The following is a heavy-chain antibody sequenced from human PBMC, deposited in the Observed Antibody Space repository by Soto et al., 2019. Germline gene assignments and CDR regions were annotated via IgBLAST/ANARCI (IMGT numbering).Heavy chain of an antibody. CDR3: ARVRLAAAIPYHPFDP. J-gene: IGHJ5*02. V-gene: IGHV4-61*01. Sequence: QVQLQESGPGLVKPSETLSLTCTVSGGSVSSGSYYWSWIRQPPGKGLEWIGYIYYSGSTNYNPSLKSRVTISVDTSKNQFSLKLSSVTTADTAVYYCARVRLAAAIPYHPFDPWGQGTLVTVSS. D-gene: IGHD6-13*01. CDR1: GGSVSSGSYY. CDR2: IYYSGST.